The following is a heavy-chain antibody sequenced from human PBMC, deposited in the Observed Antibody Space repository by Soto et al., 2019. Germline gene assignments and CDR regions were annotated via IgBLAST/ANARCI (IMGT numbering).Heavy chain of an antibody. D-gene: IGHD2-2*01. V-gene: IGHV1-8*01. Sequence: QVQLVQSGAEVKKPGASVKVSCKASGYTFTSYDINWVRQATGQGLEWMGWMNPNSGNTGYAQKFQGRVTMTRNTSISTAYMELSSMRSEDTAVYYCARGNMPDYYYGMDVWGQGTTVTVSS. CDR1: GYTFTSYD. CDR3: ARGNMPDYYYGMDV. CDR2: MNPNSGNT. J-gene: IGHJ6*02.